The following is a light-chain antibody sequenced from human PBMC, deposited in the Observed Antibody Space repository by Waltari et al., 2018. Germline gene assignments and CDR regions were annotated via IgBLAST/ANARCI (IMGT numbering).Light chain of an antibody. CDR1: QSISSN. J-gene: IGKJ3*01. CDR2: DAS. V-gene: IGKV3-15*01. Sequence: ETVLTQSPATLSVSPGERATLPCRASQSISSNLAWYQQKPGQAPRLLIYDASTRATGIPARFSGSGSGTEFTLTISSLQSEDFAFYYCQQYNNWPPDTFGPGTKVDIK. CDR3: QQYNNWPPDT.